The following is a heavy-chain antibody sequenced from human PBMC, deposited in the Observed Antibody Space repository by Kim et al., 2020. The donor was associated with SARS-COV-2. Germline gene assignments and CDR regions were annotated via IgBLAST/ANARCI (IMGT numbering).Heavy chain of an antibody. Sequence: ASVKVSCKASGYTFTRYGIRWVRQAPGQGLEWMGWINPYNGNTNYAQKLQGRVTMTADTSTSTAYMELRSLRSDDTAVYYCARQRLLRVARPILNWFDPWGQGTLVTVSS. CDR2: INPYNGNT. CDR3: ARQRLLRVARPILNWFDP. D-gene: IGHD3-16*01. V-gene: IGHV1-18*04. J-gene: IGHJ5*02. CDR1: GYTFTRYG.